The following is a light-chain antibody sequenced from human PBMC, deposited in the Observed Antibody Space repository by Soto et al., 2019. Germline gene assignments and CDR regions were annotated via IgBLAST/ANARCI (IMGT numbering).Light chain of an antibody. V-gene: IGKV3-20*01. CDR3: QQYGSAPET. Sequence: EIVLTQSPGTLSLSPGERATLSCRASQSVSSSYLAWYQQKPGQAPRLLIYGASSRATGIPDRLSGSGSGTAFTLTISRLEPEDFAVCYCQQYGSAPETFGQGTKVEIK. CDR2: GAS. J-gene: IGKJ1*01. CDR1: QSVSSSY.